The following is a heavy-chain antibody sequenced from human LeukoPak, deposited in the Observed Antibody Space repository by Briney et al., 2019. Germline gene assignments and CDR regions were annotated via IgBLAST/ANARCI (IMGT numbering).Heavy chain of an antibody. CDR2: IRQDGSEK. Sequence: PGGSLRLSCVASGFTFSSAWMHWVRQAPGKGLEWVANIRQDGSEKYYVDSVKGRFTISRDNAKNSLYLQMNSLRAEDTAVYYCSFFDSRLVGVNENCWGQGTLSPSP. CDR1: GFTFSSAW. V-gene: IGHV3-7*01. CDR3: SFFDSRLVGVNENC. D-gene: IGHD4-23*01. J-gene: IGHJ4*02.